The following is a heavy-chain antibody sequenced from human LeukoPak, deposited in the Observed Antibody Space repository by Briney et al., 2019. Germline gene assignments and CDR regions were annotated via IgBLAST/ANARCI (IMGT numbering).Heavy chain of an antibody. D-gene: IGHD6-19*01. J-gene: IGHJ4*02. CDR3: ARAPTAYSGGWYVDY. V-gene: IGHV3-20*04. CDR2: INWNGGST. Sequence: PGGSLRLSCAASGFTLDDYGMSWVRQAPGKGLEWVSGINWNGGSTGYADSVKGRFTISRDNAKNSLYLQMNSLRAEDTALYYCARAPTAYSGGWYVDYWGQGTLVTVSS. CDR1: GFTLDDYG.